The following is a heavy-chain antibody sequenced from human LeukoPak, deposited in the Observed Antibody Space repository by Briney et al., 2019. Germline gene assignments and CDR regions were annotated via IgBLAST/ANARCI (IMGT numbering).Heavy chain of an antibody. CDR3: ASSNYYDSSGYLD. Sequence: SETLSLTCTVSGYSISSGHYWGWIRQPPGKGLEWIGSTYHSGSTYYNPSLKSRVTISVDTSKNQFSLKLSSVTAADTAVYYCASSNYYDSSGYLDWGQGTLVTVSS. J-gene: IGHJ4*02. D-gene: IGHD3-22*01. CDR2: TYHSGST. CDR1: GYSISSGHY. V-gene: IGHV4-38-2*02.